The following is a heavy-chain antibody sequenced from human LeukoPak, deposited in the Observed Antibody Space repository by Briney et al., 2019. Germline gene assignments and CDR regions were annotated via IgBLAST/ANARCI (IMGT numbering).Heavy chain of an antibody. Sequence: AGGSLRLSCAASGFTFSSYAMHWVRQAPGKGLEYVSAISSNGGSTYYANSVKGRFTISRDNSKNTLYLQMGSLRAEDMAVYYCARTGREGYYYMDVWGKGTTVTVSS. J-gene: IGHJ6*03. CDR3: ARTGREGYYYMDV. D-gene: IGHD1-14*01. CDR1: GFTFSSYA. CDR2: ISSNGGST. V-gene: IGHV3-64*01.